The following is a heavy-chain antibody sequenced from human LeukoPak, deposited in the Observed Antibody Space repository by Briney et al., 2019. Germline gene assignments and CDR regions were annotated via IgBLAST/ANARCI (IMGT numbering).Heavy chain of an antibody. CDR2: IIPIFGTA. CDR1: GGTFSSYA. CDR3: ARDLTYCTNGVCYRRDY. Sequence: SVKVSCKASGGTFSSYAISWVRQAPGQGLEWMGGIIPIFGTANYAQKFQGGVTITTDESTSTAYMELSSLRSEDTAVYYCARDLTYCTNGVCYRRDYWGQGTLVTVSS. D-gene: IGHD2-8*01. J-gene: IGHJ4*02. V-gene: IGHV1-69*05.